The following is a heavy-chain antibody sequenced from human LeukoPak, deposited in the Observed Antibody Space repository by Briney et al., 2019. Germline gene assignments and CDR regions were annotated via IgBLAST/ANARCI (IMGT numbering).Heavy chain of an antibody. V-gene: IGHV3-21*01. Sequence: GGSLRLSCAASGFTFSTYAMNWVRQAPGKGLEWVSTITSSSGYIYYADSMKGRFTTSRDNAKNSLYLQMTSLRAEDTAVYYCTRGDDYGDYLVDYWGQGTLVTVSS. CDR2: ITSSSGYI. D-gene: IGHD4-17*01. J-gene: IGHJ4*02. CDR3: TRGDDYGDYLVDY. CDR1: GFTFSTYA.